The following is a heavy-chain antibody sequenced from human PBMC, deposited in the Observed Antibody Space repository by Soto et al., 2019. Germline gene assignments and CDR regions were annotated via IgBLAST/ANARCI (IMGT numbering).Heavy chain of an antibody. J-gene: IGHJ4*02. CDR1: AGSISNYY. D-gene: IGHD3-3*01. Sequence: SETLSLTCTVSAGSISNYYCNWIRQPAGKGLEWIGRIDSSGSINYSPSLKSRVSLSVARYENQFSLKLSSVTAADTAVYYCARGGRDFWGGPFDYWDQGTPVTVSS. CDR2: IDSSGSI. CDR3: ARGGRDFWGGPFDY. V-gene: IGHV4-4*07.